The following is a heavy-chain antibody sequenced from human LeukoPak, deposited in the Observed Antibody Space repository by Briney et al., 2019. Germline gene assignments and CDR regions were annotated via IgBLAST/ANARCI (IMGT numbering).Heavy chain of an antibody. CDR2: IYTSGST. CDR1: GGSISSYY. J-gene: IGHJ4*02. CDR3: ARDLLTYYYDSSGYYLDY. D-gene: IGHD3-22*01. V-gene: IGHV4-4*07. Sequence: PSETLSLTCTVSGGSISSYYWSWIRQPAGKGLEWIGRIYTSGSTNYNPSLKSRVTMSVDTSKNQFSLKLSSVTAADTAVYYCARDLLTYYYDSSGYYLDYWGQGTQVTVSS.